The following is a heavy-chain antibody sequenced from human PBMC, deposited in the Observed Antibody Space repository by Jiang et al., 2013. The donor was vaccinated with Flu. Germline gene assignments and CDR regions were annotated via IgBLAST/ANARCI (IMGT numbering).Heavy chain of an antibody. J-gene: IGHJ4*02. V-gene: IGHV2-5*02. Sequence: KPTQTLTLTCTFSGFSLSSSGEGVGWIRQPPGKALEWLALIYGDDDKCYSPSLKSRLTITKDTSKNQVVLRMTNMDPVDTATYYCAHRRLYWGPAGSFENFDYWGQGTLVTVSS. CDR2: IYGDDDK. D-gene: IGHD6-13*01. CDR3: AHRRLYWGPAGSFENFDY. CDR1: GFSLSSSGEG.